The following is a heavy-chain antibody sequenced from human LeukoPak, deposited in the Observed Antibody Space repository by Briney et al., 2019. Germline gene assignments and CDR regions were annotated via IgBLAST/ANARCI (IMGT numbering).Heavy chain of an antibody. J-gene: IGHJ4*02. CDR1: GFTVSNTY. CDR3: ATQWELRY. Sequence: GGSLRLSCAASGFTVSNTYMSWVRQAPGKGLVWVSRIKGDGSGTTYADSVKGRFTISRDNAKNTPYLQMNSLRAEDTAVYYCATQWELRYWGQGTLVTVSS. CDR2: IKGDGSGT. V-gene: IGHV3-74*01. D-gene: IGHD1-26*01.